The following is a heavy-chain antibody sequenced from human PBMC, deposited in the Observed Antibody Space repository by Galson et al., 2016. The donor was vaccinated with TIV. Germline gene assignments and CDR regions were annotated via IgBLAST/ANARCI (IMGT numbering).Heavy chain of an antibody. CDR1: GNTFNGYW. CDR3: ARQGYRYGSWGGGGVFDY. CDR2: IYPGDSDT. D-gene: IGHD5-18*01. V-gene: IGHV5-51*01. Sequence: QSGAEVTKPGESQKISCKGSGNTFNGYWIGWVRQMPGKGPEWIGIIYPGDSDTTYRPSFQGQVTISADKSINTAYLQWSSLKASATAMYYSARQGYRYGSWGGGGVFDYWGQGTLVTVSS. J-gene: IGHJ4*02.